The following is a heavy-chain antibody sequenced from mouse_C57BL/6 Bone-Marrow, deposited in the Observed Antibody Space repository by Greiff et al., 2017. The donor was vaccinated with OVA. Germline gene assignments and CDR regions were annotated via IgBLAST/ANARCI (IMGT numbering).Heavy chain of an antibody. Sequence: QVQLQQSGPGLVQPSQSLSITCTVSGFSLTSYGVHWVRQSPGKGLEWLGVLWSGGSTDYNAAFISRLSISKDNSKSQVFFKMNSLQADDTAIYYCARSTMVPFAYWGQGTLVTVSA. CDR3: ARSTMVPFAY. D-gene: IGHD2-2*01. V-gene: IGHV2-2*01. J-gene: IGHJ3*01. CDR1: GFSLTSYG. CDR2: LWSGGST.